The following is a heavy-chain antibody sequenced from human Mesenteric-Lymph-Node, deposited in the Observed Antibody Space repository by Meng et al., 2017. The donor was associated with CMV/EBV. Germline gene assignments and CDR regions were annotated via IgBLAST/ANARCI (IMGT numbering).Heavy chain of an antibody. Sequence: GESLKISCAASGFTVSSNYMSWVRQAPGKGLEWVSVIYSCGSTYYADSVKGRFTISRDNAKNTLFLQMNSLRGDDTGVYYCVRDGHHWNFDYWGQGTPVTVSS. D-gene: IGHD1-1*01. J-gene: IGHJ4*02. CDR1: GFTVSSNY. CDR3: VRDGHHWNFDY. V-gene: IGHV3-66*03. CDR2: IYSCGST.